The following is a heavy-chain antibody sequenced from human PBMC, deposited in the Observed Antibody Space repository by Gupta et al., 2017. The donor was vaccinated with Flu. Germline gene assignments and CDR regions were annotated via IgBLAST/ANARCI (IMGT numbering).Heavy chain of an antibody. Sequence: NHAIRWVRQAPGQSLEWMGWINTDNGNTKYSQKFQGRVTITRDTSASTVYLELSSLRSEDTAVYYWARRLNSSSWDDVFDVWGQGTMVTVSS. CDR2: INTDNGNT. V-gene: IGHV1-3*04. J-gene: IGHJ3*01. D-gene: IGHD2-2*01. CDR1: NHA. CDR3: ARRLNSSSWDDVFDV.